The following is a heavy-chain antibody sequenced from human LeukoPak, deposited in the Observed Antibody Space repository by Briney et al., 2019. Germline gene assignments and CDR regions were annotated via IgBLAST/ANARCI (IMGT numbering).Heavy chain of an antibody. J-gene: IGHJ4*02. V-gene: IGHV3-33*01. CDR1: GFTFSSYG. CDR2: IYYDGNNK. Sequence: PGGSLRLSCAASGFTFSSYGMHWVRQAPGKGLEWVAVIYYDGNNKFYADSVKGRFTISRDSSKNTLYLQMNSLRAEDTAVYYCARDAYYYGSGSYVDYWGQGTLVTVSS. CDR3: ARDAYYYGSGSYVDY. D-gene: IGHD3-10*01.